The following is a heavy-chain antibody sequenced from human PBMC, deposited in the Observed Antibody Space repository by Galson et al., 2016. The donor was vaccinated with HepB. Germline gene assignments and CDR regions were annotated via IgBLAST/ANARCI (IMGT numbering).Heavy chain of an antibody. CDR1: GFTFSSYS. Sequence: SLRLSCAASGFTFSSYSVNWVRQAPGKGLEWVSSISGSNSYIYYADSVKGRFTISRDNAKNSLYLQMNSLRAKDTAVYYCARGREFIAVTGSRWFDPWGQGTLVTISS. CDR2: ISGSNSYI. J-gene: IGHJ5*02. V-gene: IGHV3-21*01. CDR3: ARGREFIAVTGSRWFDP. D-gene: IGHD6-19*01.